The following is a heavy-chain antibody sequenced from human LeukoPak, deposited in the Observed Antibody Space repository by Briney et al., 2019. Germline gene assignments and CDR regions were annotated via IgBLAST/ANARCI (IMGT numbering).Heavy chain of an antibody. CDR2: INSDGSNT. CDR3: ARAVPWYDY. V-gene: IGHV3-74*01. Sequence: PGGSLRLSCVASGLTFSSYNMNWVRQAPGKGLVWVSRINSDGSNTAYADSVKGRFTISRDNARNTLYLQMSSLGAEDTAMYYCARAVPWYDYWGQGTLVTVSS. J-gene: IGHJ4*02. D-gene: IGHD6-13*01. CDR1: GLTFSSYN.